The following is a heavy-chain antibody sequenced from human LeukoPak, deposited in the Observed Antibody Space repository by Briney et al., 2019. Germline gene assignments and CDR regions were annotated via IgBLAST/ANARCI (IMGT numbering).Heavy chain of an antibody. J-gene: IGHJ3*02. CDR2: MNPNSGNT. CDR3: ASTQSAVRDAFDI. CDR1: GYTFTGYH. Sequence: GASVKVSCKASGYTFTGYHMHWVRQAPGQGLEWMGWMNPNSGNTGYAQKFQGRVTMTRNTSISTAYMELSSLRSEDTAVYYCASTQSAVRDAFDIWGQGTMVTVSS. V-gene: IGHV1-8*02. D-gene: IGHD1-1*01.